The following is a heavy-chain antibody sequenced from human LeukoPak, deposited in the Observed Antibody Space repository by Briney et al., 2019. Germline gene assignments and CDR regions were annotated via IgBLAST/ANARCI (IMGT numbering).Heavy chain of an antibody. Sequence: VASVKVSCTASGYTFTSYGISWVRQAPGPGLERMGWISANNGNTNYAQKRQGRVTMTTDTSTSTAYMELRSLRSDDTAVYYCARYSGYSGYEPIDYWGQGTLVTGSS. CDR2: ISANNGNT. V-gene: IGHV1-18*01. D-gene: IGHD5-12*01. J-gene: IGHJ4*02. CDR1: GYTFTSYG. CDR3: ARYSGYSGYEPIDY.